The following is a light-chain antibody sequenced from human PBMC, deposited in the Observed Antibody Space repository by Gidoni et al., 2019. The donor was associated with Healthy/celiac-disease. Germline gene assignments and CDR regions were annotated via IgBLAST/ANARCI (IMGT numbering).Light chain of an antibody. J-gene: IGKJ1*01. CDR3: QQYYSTQT. Sequence: DIVMPQSPDSLAVSLGERATINCKSSQSVLYSSNNKNYLAWYQQKPGQPPKLLIYWASTRESGVPDRFRGSGSGTDFTLTISSLQAEDVAVYYCQQYYSTQTFSQGTKVEIK. CDR1: QSVLYSSNNKNY. V-gene: IGKV4-1*01. CDR2: WAS.